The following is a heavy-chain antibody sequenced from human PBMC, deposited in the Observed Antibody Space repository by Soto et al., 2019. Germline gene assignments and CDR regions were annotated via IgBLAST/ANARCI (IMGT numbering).Heavy chain of an antibody. CDR1: IYIFSNYW. J-gene: IGHJ4*02. Sequence: GESLKISCNASIYIFSNYWIGSRRQMPVKGLERVEIINPGDSESRYRPAFHRQVTISADKSISTAYLQWNSLKASDTAMYYCARPSNNYVPYWGQGILVTVS. CDR2: INPGDSES. V-gene: IGHV5-51*01. CDR3: ARPSNNYVPY. D-gene: IGHD4-4*01.